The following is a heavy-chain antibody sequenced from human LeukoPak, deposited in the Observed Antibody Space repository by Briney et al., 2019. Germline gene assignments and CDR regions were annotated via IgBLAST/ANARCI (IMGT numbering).Heavy chain of an antibody. CDR1: GFTFSNYA. D-gene: IGHD6-19*01. CDR3: AKFSSGWYEDY. V-gene: IGHV3-23*01. CDR2: ISAGGST. J-gene: IGHJ4*02. Sequence: PGGSLRLSCAASGFTFSNYAMTWVRQAPGKGLEWVSTISAGGSTYSADSVKGRFTISRDNSKNTLYLEMSSLRAEDTAIYYCAKFSSGWYEDYWGQGTLVPVSS.